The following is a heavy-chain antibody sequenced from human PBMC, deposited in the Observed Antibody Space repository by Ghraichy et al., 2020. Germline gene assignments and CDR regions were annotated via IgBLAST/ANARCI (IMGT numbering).Heavy chain of an antibody. CDR2: ISAYNGNT. V-gene: IGHV1-18*04. CDR1: GYTFTSYG. J-gene: IGHJ4*02. Sequence: ASVKVSCKASGYTFTSYGISWVRQAPGQGLEWMGWISAYNGNTNYAQKLQGRVTMTTDTSTSTAYMELRSLRSDDTAVYYCARAPVSSGWPGALGYWGQGTLVTVSS. CDR3: ARAPVSSGWPGALGY. D-gene: IGHD6-19*01.